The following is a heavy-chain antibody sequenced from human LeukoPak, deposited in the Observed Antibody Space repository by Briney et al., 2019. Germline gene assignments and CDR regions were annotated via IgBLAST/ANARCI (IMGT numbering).Heavy chain of an antibody. CDR3: ARHGFHQHIVVVTAGSNWFDP. D-gene: IGHD2-21*02. J-gene: IGHJ5*02. CDR2: IYYSGST. CDR1: GGSISSNNYY. Sequence: SETLSLTCTVFGGSISSNNYYWGWIRQPPGKGLEWIGSIYYSGSTYYNPSLKSRVTISVDTSKNQFSLKLSSVTAADTAVYYCARHGFHQHIVVVTAGSNWFDPWGQGTLVTVSS. V-gene: IGHV4-39*01.